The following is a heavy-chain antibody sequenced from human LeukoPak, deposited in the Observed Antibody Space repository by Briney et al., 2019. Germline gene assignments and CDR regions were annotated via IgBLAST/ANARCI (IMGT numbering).Heavy chain of an antibody. J-gene: IGHJ6*03. CDR1: GFTVSNNY. Sequence: GGSLRLSCAASGFTVSNNYMIWVRQAPGKGLEWVSVIYSGGRTYYVDSVKGRFTISRDISKNTLYLQMNSLRAEDTAVYYCARLRYHDFWSGYWKYYYYMDVWGKGTTVTVSS. V-gene: IGHV3-53*01. CDR3: ARLRYHDFWSGYWKYYYYMDV. CDR2: IYSGGRT. D-gene: IGHD3-3*01.